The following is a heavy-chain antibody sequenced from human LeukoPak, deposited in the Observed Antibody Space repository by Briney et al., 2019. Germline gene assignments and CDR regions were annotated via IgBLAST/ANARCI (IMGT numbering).Heavy chain of an antibody. V-gene: IGHV3-23*01. CDR3: AKKPRDVGSGWSYYFDY. J-gene: IGHJ4*02. CDR2: ISGSGSST. CDR1: GFTFSSYS. D-gene: IGHD6-13*01. Sequence: GGSQRLSCAASGFTFSSYSMNWVRQAPGKGLEWVSAISGSGSSTYYADSVKGRFTISRDNSKNTLYLQMNSLRAEDTAIYYCAKKPRDVGSGWSYYFDYWGQGTLVPVSS.